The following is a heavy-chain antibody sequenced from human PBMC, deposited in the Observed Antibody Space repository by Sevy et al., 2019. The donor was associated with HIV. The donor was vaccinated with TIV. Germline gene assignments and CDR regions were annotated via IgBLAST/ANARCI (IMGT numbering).Heavy chain of an antibody. D-gene: IGHD2-8*01. CDR3: ARHGGYCTNGVCYTGWFDP. CDR2: IYYSGST. V-gene: IGHV4-39*01. CDR1: GGSISSSSYY. Sequence: SETLSLTCTVSGGSISSSSYYWGWIRQPPGKGLEWIGSIYYSGSTYYNPSLKSRVTISVDTSKNQFSLKLSSVTAADPAVYYCARHGGYCTNGVCYTGWFDPWGQGTLVTVSS. J-gene: IGHJ5*02.